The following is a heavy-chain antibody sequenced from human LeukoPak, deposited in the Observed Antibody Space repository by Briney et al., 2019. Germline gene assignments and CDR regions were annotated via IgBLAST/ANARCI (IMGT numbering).Heavy chain of an antibody. J-gene: IGHJ6*03. CDR3: AGSDGASYYYYYMDG. V-gene: IGHV4-39*07. Sequence: SETLSLTCTVSGGSISSSSYYWGWIRQPPGKGLEWIGSIYYSGSTYYNPSLKSRVTISVDTSKNQFSLKLSSVTAADTAVYYCAGSDGASYYYYYMDGWGKGTTVTVSS. D-gene: IGHD2-15*01. CDR2: IYYSGST. CDR1: GGSISSSSYY.